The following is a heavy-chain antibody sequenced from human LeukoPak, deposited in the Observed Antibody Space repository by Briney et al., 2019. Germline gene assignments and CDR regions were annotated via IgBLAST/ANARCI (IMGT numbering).Heavy chain of an antibody. J-gene: IGHJ4*02. Sequence: PGGSLRLSCAASGFTFSSYSMNWVRQAPGKGLEWVSYISSSSSSINYADSVKGRFTISRDNAKNSLYLQMNSLRAEDTAVYYCARDSTMVKRPFGYVGQGTLVTVSS. CDR3: ARDSTMVKRPFGY. CDR1: GFTFSSYS. D-gene: IGHD3-10*01. V-gene: IGHV3-48*01. CDR2: ISSSSSSI.